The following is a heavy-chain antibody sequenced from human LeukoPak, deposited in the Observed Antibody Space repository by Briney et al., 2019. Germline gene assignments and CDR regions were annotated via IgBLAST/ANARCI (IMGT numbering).Heavy chain of an antibody. Sequence: SETLSLTCTVSDDPINSGVYYWNWIRQPAGKGLEWIGHIYTSGTTTNSNPSLKSRVAISLDTSKNHFSLKLSSVTAADTAVFYCARAKKRSGRSRNFYLDVWGKGTTVTVSS. CDR2: IYTSGTTT. D-gene: IGHD1-26*01. CDR3: ARAKKRSGRSRNFYLDV. CDR1: DDPINSGVYY. V-gene: IGHV4-61*09. J-gene: IGHJ6*03.